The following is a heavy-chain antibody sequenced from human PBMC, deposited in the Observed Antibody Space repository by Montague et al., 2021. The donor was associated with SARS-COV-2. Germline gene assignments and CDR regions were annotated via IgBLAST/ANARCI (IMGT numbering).Heavy chain of an antibody. V-gene: IGHV3-9*01. CDR2: ISWNSGSI. D-gene: IGHD2-15*01. J-gene: IGHJ6*02. CDR1: GFTFGDCA. Sequence: SRRLSCAASGFTFGDCAMHWVRQAPGKGLEWVSGISWNSGSIGYADSVKGRFTISRDNAKNSLYLQMNSLRAEDTALYYCAKGDIAYYYYGMDVWGQGTTVTVSS. CDR3: AKGDIAYYYYGMDV.